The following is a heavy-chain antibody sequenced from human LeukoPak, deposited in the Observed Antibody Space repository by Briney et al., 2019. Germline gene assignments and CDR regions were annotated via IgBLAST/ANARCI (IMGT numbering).Heavy chain of an antibody. Sequence: SETLSLTCTVSGGSISSSSYCWGWVPQPPGKGLEWIASIYYSGRKTFYNPSFKSRVTISGDSSNNKFSVNLNSVTAADTAVFYCVAYDSGNYRGYFDSWGQGIMVTVSS. D-gene: IGHD3-10*01. V-gene: IGHV4-39*07. CDR1: GGSISSSSYC. CDR3: VAYDSGNYRGYFDS. CDR2: IYYSGRKT. J-gene: IGHJ4*02.